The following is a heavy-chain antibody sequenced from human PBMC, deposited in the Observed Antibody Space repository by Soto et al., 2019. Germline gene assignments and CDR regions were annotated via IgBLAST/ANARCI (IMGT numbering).Heavy chain of an antibody. CDR1: GFTFSDYA. CDR2: ISGSDSRA. Sequence: PGESLKISCAASGFTFSDYAMNWVRQAPGKGLEWVSTISGSDSRAVYADSVKGRFTISRDNSKNTLYLQMNSLRAEDTAVYYCAKDQGTGYCSGGSCYSMGGMDVWGQGTTVTVSS. D-gene: IGHD2-15*01. V-gene: IGHV3-23*01. J-gene: IGHJ6*02. CDR3: AKDQGTGYCSGGSCYSMGGMDV.